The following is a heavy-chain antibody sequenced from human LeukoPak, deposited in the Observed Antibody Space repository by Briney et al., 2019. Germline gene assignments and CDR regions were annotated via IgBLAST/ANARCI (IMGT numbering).Heavy chain of an antibody. Sequence: SETLSLTCTVSTGSISSSSYYWGWFRQPPGKGLEWIDSGDTYYTPSLKSRVTISLDTSNNQFSLRLSSVTAADTAVYYCAREVNYGDYGDNAFDIWGQGTMVTVSS. CDR1: TGSISSSSYY. CDR2: SGDT. D-gene: IGHD4-17*01. J-gene: IGHJ3*02. CDR3: AREVNYGDYGDNAFDI. V-gene: IGHV4-39*07.